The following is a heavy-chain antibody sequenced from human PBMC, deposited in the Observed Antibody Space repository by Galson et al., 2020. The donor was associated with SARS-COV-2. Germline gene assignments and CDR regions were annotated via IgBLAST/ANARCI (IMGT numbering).Heavy chain of an antibody. J-gene: IGHJ4*02. V-gene: IGHV4-59*08. CDR1: NGSISSDY. CDR3: ARYTTSSVAFDF. D-gene: IGHD6-6*01. CDR2: FHHDGST. Sequence: SQTLSLTCSVSNGSISSDYWSLIPQTPGKGLEWIGFFHHDGSTNYNPPLRSRVTISIDPSKNPFSLKLSSVTAADSAVYYCARYTTSSVAFDFWGQGTLVTAAS.